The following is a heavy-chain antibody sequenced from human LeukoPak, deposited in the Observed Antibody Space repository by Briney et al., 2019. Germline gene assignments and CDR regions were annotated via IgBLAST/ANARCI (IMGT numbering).Heavy chain of an antibody. D-gene: IGHD1-14*01. CDR3: ARAGGPSTYNVPLYFDY. Sequence: SETLSLTCTVSGGSISTSNHYWGWIRQPPGKGLEWIGNIFYSGSTYYSPSLKSRVTISLDTSRNQFSLKLNSVTAADTAVHYCARAGGPSTYNVPLYFDYWGQGTLVTVSS. CDR1: GGSISTSNHY. V-gene: IGHV4-39*07. J-gene: IGHJ4*02. CDR2: IFYSGST.